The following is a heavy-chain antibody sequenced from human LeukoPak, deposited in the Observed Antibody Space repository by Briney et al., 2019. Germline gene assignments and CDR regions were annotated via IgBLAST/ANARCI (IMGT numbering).Heavy chain of an antibody. J-gene: IGHJ4*02. V-gene: IGHV1-18*01. CDR2: ISASNGNT. Sequence: GASVKASCKASGYTFTNYGISWVRQAPGQGLEWMGWISASNGNTNYAQKLQGRVTMTRDTSTTTVYMELSSLRSEDTAVYYCAREESGGYFDYGGQGTLVTVSS. CDR3: AREESGGYFDY. D-gene: IGHD2-8*02. CDR1: GYTFTNYG.